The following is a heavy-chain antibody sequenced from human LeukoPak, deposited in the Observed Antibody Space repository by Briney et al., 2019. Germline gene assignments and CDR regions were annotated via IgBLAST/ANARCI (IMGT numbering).Heavy chain of an antibody. CDR1: GYSFTSSW. V-gene: IGHV5-10-1*01. CDR3: AREYYDILTGYYLDY. Sequence: GESLKISCKGSGYSFTSSWINWVRQMPGKGLEWMGRIVPSDSYTNYSPSFQGHVTISADKSISTAYLQWSSLKAPDSAMYYCAREYYDILTGYYLDYWGQGTLVTVSS. D-gene: IGHD3-9*01. J-gene: IGHJ4*02. CDR2: IVPSDSYT.